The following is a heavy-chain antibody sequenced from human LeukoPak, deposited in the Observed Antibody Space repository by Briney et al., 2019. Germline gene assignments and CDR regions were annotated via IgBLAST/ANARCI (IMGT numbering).Heavy chain of an antibody. CDR1: GYTFTGYY. V-gene: IGHV1-2*02. J-gene: IGHJ2*01. D-gene: IGHD6-13*01. CDR2: INPNSGGT. CDR3: ARGGGEIPFFEYSSSWYLGPLDWYFDL. Sequence: GASVKVSCKASGYTFTGYYMHWVRQAPGQGLEWMGWINPNSGGTNYAQKFQGRVTMTRDTSISTAYMELRSLRSDDTAVYYCARGGGEIPFFEYSSSWYLGPLDWYFDLWGRGTLVTVSS.